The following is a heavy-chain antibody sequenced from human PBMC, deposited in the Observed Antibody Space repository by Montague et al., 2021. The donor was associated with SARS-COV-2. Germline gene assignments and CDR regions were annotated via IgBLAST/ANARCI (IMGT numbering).Heavy chain of an antibody. V-gene: IGHV4-38-2*02. CDR2: RYQNGAT. D-gene: IGHD3-3*01. CDR1: GFSISSGYY. CDR3: ARSGVGIFDFSYFDS. J-gene: IGHJ4*02. Sequence: SETLSLTCSVSGFSISSGYYWGWIRQTPGKGLEWIGSRYQNGATXYSPSLKRPVTVLLDTSKNQFSLSLTSVTAADTAVYYCARSGVGIFDFSYFDSWGQGSLVIVSS.